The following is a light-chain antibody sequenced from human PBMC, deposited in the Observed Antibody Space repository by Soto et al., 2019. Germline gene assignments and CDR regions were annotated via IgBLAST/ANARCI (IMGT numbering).Light chain of an antibody. CDR1: QSVSSN. J-gene: IGKJ4*01. CDR2: GAS. V-gene: IGKV3D-15*01. CDR3: QQYNNWVLT. Sequence: EIVMTQSPATLSVSPGGRATLSCRASQSVSSNLAWYQQKPGQAPRLLIYGASIRATGIPARFSGSGSGTEFTLTISSLQSEDFAIYYCQQYNNWVLTFGGGTKVDIK.